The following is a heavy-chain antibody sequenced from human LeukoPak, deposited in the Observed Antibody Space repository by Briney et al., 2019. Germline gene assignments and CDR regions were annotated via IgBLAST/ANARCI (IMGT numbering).Heavy chain of an antibody. D-gene: IGHD3-16*01. V-gene: IGHV1-18*01. CDR1: GYTFTSYG. Sequence: ASVKVSCKASGYTFTSYGISWVRRAPGQGLEWMGWISAYNGNTNYAQKLQGRVTMTTDTSTSTAYMELRSLRSDDTAVYYCARDDHVRGGVKGGGIDYWGQGTLVTVSS. CDR3: ARDDHVRGGVKGGGIDY. J-gene: IGHJ4*02. CDR2: ISAYNGNT.